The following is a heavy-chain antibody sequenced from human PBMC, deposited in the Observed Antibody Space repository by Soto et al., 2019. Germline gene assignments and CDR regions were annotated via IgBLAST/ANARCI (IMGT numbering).Heavy chain of an antibody. J-gene: IGHJ6*02. CDR2: TYYRSKWYN. Sequence: SQTRSLTCVISGNSVSSNSASWSWIRQSPSRGLEWLGRTYYRSKWYNDYAVSVKSRITINPDTSKNQFSLQLNSVTPEDTAVYYCARDQYDFWSGYYLDYYGMDVWGQGTTVTVSS. V-gene: IGHV6-1*01. CDR3: ARDQYDFWSGYYLDYYGMDV. D-gene: IGHD3-3*01. CDR1: GNSVSSNSAS.